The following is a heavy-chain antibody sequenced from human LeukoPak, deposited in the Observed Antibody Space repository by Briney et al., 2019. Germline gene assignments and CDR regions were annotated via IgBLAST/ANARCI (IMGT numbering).Heavy chain of an antibody. CDR2: INHSGST. CDR3: ARGPMITMVRGAIRYFDY. J-gene: IGHJ4*02. D-gene: IGHD3-10*01. CDR1: GGSFSGYY. V-gene: IGHV4-34*01. Sequence: SETLSLTCAVYGGSFSGYYWSWIRQPPGKGLEWIGEINHSGSTNYNPSLKSRVTISVDTSKNQFSLKLSSVTAADTAVYYCARGPMITMVRGAIRYFDYWGQGTLVTVSP.